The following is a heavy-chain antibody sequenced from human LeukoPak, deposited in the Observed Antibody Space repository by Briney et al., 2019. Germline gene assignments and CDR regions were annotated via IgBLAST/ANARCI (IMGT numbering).Heavy chain of an antibody. J-gene: IGHJ2*01. CDR2: ISSDGSSI. D-gene: IGHD2-15*01. CDR3: ARGGYCSGGSCRGADFHWYFDL. Sequence: GGSLRLSCAASGFIFNNYVMHWVRQAPGQGLESVSAISSDGSSIYYTNPVKGRFTISRDNSKNTLILQMGRLRPEDMAVYYCARGGYCSGGSCRGADFHWYFDLWGRGTLVTVSS. V-gene: IGHV3-64*01. CDR1: GFIFNNYV.